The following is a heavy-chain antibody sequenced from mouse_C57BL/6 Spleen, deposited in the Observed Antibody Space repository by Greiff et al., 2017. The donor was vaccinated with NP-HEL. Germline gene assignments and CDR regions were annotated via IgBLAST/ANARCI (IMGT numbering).Heavy chain of an antibody. V-gene: IGHV14-4*01. CDR2: IDPENGDT. J-gene: IGHJ4*01. CDR3: TTITTAGYYYAMDY. Sequence: VQLQQSGAELVRPGASVKLSCTASGFNIKDDYMHWVKQRPEQGLEWIGWIDPENGDTEYASKFQGKATITADTSSNTAYLQLSSLTSEDTAVYYCTTITTAGYYYAMDYWGQGTSVTVSS. CDR1: GFNIKDDY. D-gene: IGHD1-2*01.